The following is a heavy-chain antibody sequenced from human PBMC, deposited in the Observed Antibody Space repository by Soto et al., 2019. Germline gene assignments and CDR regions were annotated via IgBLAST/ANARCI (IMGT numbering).Heavy chain of an antibody. Sequence: GGSLRLSCAASGFTVSSNYMSLVRQAPGKGLEWVSVIYSGGSTYYADSVKGRFTISRDNSKNTLYLQMNSLRAEDTAVYYCARVYSSGYESDYWGQGTLVTVSS. CDR1: GFTVSSNY. CDR2: IYSGGST. D-gene: IGHD3-22*01. V-gene: IGHV3-53*01. CDR3: ARVYSSGYESDY. J-gene: IGHJ4*02.